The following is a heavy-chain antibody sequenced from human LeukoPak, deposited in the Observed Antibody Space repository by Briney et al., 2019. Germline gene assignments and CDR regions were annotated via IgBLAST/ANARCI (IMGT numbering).Heavy chain of an antibody. Sequence: AASVKVSCKLSGYTLTELSIHWVRQAPGKGLDWMGGFDPADAKIIYAQNFQGRVTLTGDTSTDTAYMELSSLRSEDTAVYYCARGGRNWNFYYYYYYMDVWGKGTTVTVSS. J-gene: IGHJ6*03. V-gene: IGHV1-24*01. CDR3: ARGGRNWNFYYYYYYMDV. D-gene: IGHD1-7*01. CDR1: GYTLTELS. CDR2: FDPADAKI.